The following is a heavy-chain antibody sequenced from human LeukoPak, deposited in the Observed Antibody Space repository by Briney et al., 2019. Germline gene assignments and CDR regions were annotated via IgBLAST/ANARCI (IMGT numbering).Heavy chain of an antibody. D-gene: IGHD6-6*01. V-gene: IGHV1-8*01. CDR3: ARGSRSIAARLYYYYYGMDV. CDR1: GYTFTSYD. J-gene: IGHJ6*02. Sequence: GASVKVSCKASGYTFTSYDINWVRQATGQGLEWMGWMNPNSGNTGYAQKFQGRVTMTRNTSISTAYMELSSLRSEDTAVYYCARGSRSIAARLYYYYYGMDVWGQGTTVTVSS. CDR2: MNPNSGNT.